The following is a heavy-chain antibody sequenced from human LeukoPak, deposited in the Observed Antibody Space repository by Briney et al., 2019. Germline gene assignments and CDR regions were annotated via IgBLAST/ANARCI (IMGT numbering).Heavy chain of an antibody. V-gene: IGHV3-7*01. CDR3: ARYTYKHDC. D-gene: IGHD5-24*01. CDR1: GFTFSHYW. CDR2: VKEDGSQK. Sequence: PGGSLRLPCAASGFTFSHYWMTWVRQAPGKGLEWVANVKEDGSQKTYVDSVKGRFTICRDNAKNSLYLQMNNVRAEDTAVYYCARYTYKHDCWGQGTLVTVSS. J-gene: IGHJ4*02.